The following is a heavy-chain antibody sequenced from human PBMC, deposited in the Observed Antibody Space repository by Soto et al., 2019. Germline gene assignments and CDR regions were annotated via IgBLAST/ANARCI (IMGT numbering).Heavy chain of an antibody. CDR3: SRVLTVVKSCHYWYVDL. CDR1: GGTFSSYA. J-gene: IGHJ2*01. Sequence: QVQLVQSGAEVKKPGSSVKVSCKASGGTFSSYAISWVRQAPGQGLEWMGGIIPIFGTANYAQKFQGRVTITADESTSTAYVELSSLRSEDKAVYYCSRVLTVVKSCHYWYVDLWGRGTLVTVSS. CDR2: IIPIFGTA. D-gene: IGHD2-15*01. V-gene: IGHV1-69*12.